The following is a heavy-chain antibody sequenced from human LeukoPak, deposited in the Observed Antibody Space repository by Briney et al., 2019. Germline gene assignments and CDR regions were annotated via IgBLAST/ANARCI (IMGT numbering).Heavy chain of an antibody. V-gene: IGHV3-74*01. CDR3: ARVAGGSSPYYFDY. CDR2: INSDGSST. Sequence: GGSLRLSCAASGFTFSSYWMHWVRQAPGKGLVWVSRINSDGSSTSYADSVKGRFTISRDNAKNTLYLQVNSLRAEDTAVYYCARVAGGSSPYYFDYWGRGTLVTVSS. CDR1: GFTFSSYW. J-gene: IGHJ4*02. D-gene: IGHD6-13*01.